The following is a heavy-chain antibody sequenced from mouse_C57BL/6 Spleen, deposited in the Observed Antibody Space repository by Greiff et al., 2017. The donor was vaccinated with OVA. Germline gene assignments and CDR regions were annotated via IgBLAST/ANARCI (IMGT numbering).Heavy chain of an antibody. V-gene: IGHV1-26*01. J-gene: IGHJ3*01. CDR3: ARGDDWFAY. Sequence: VQLQQSGPELVKPGASVKLSCKASGYTFTDYYMNWVKQSHGKSLEWIGDINPNNGGTSYNQKFKGKATLTVDKSSSTAYMELRSLTSEDSAVYYCARGDDWFAYWGQGTLVTVSA. CDR1: GYTFTDYY. D-gene: IGHD3-3*01. CDR2: INPNNGGT.